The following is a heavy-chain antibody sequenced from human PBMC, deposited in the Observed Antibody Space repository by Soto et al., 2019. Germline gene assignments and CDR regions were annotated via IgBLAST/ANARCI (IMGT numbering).Heavy chain of an antibody. CDR1: GGSMSSYY. CDR3: ARLGGYYQAFDQ. V-gene: IGHV4-59*08. D-gene: IGHD2-21*02. J-gene: IGHJ4*02. Sequence: SEPLSLTCIVSGGSMSSYYWGWFRQPPGKGLEWIGYIYYTGTTTYPPSLKSRVTISIDTSRNQFSLNLNSVTAADTAVYYCARLGGYYQAFDQWGQGSLVTVSS. CDR2: IYYTGTT.